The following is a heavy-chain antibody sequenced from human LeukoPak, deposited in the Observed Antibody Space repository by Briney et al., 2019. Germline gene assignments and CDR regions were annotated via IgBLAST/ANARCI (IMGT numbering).Heavy chain of an antibody. Sequence: SETLSLTCTVSGGSISSYYWSWIRQPPGKGLEWIGYIYYSGSTNYNPSLKSRVTISVDTSKNQFSLKLSSVTAADTAVYYCARDQSHYGDYTPWGQGTLVTVSS. D-gene: IGHD4-17*01. J-gene: IGHJ5*02. CDR3: ARDQSHYGDYTP. V-gene: IGHV4-59*12. CDR2: IYYSGST. CDR1: GGSISSYY.